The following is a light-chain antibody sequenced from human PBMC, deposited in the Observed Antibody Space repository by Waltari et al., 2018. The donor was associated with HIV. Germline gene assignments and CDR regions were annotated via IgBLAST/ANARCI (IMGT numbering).Light chain of an antibody. V-gene: IGKV1-5*03. CDR3: QQYNVYLPWT. Sequence: DIQMTQSPSTLSESVGDSVTITCRASQSITYWVAWYQQKPGKAPRLLIYKASTLKSGVPSRFSGTGAGTEFTLTISSLQPDDSATYYCQQYNVYLPWTFGRGTKVEIK. J-gene: IGKJ1*01. CDR2: KAS. CDR1: QSITYW.